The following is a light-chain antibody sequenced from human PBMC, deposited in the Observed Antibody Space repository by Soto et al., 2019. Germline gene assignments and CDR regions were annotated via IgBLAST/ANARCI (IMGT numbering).Light chain of an antibody. CDR2: EVS. J-gene: IGLJ1*01. V-gene: IGLV2-14*01. CDR1: SSDVGGYNY. Sequence: QSALTQPASVSGSPGQSITISCTGTSSDVGGYNYVSWYQQHPGKAPKLMIYEVSNRPSGVSNRFSGSKSVNTASLTISGLQAEVVSDYCCNSYTSCCTSVFGTGLKVAGL. CDR3: NSYTSCCTSV.